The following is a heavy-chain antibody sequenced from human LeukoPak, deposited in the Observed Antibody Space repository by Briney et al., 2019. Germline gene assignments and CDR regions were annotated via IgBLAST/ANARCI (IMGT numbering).Heavy chain of an antibody. V-gene: IGHV1-2*02. CDR1: GYTFSNFY. J-gene: IGHJ3*02. D-gene: IGHD3-22*01. CDR3: ARDFLHVYYYDSSGYVRGAFDI. Sequence: ASVKVSCKASGYTFSNFYIHWVRQAPGQGLEWMGWISPKSGGANYAQKFQGRVTMTRDTSISTAYMELSRLRSDDTAVYYCARDFLHVYYYDSSGYVRGAFDIWGQGTRVTVSS. CDR2: ISPKSGGA.